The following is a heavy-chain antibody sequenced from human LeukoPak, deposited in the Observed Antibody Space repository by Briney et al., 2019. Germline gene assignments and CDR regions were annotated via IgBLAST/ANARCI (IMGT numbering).Heavy chain of an antibody. V-gene: IGHV3-7*01. CDR3: ARDPDYYDSSGYYSVTLDDY. CDR2: IKQDGSEK. CDR1: GFTFSSYW. Sequence: GGSLRLSCAASGFTFSSYWMSWVRQAPGKGLEWVANIKQDGSEKYYVDSVKGRFTISRDNAQNSLYLQTNSLRAEDTAVYYCARDPDYYDSSGYYSVTLDDYWGQGTLVTVSS. J-gene: IGHJ4*02. D-gene: IGHD3-22*01.